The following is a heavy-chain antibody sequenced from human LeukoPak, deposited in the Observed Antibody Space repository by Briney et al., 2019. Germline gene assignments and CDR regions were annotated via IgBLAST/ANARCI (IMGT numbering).Heavy chain of an antibody. CDR1: GFPFSSYS. CDR3: STAKFDN. J-gene: IGHJ4*02. V-gene: IGHV3-48*01. CDR2: INIDSITV. Sequence: GGSLRLSCAASGFPFSSYSINWVSQAPGKGMEWVSYINIDSITVNYADSVKGRFTISGDNAKNSLYLQMNSLRAEDTAVYYCSTAKFDNWGQGTLVTVSS.